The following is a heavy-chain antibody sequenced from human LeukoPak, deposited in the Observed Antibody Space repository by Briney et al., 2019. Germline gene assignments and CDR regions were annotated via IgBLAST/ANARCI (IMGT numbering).Heavy chain of an antibody. CDR2: IHHSGST. CDR3: AKNYYDSSAYYSDY. D-gene: IGHD3-22*01. Sequence: SETLSLTCTVSGGSISSSSYYWGWIRQPPGKGLEWIGKIHHSGSTYYNPSLKSRVTISVDTSKNQFSLKLSSVTAADTAVYYCAKNYYDSSAYYSDYWGQGTLATVSS. CDR1: GGSISSSSYY. V-gene: IGHV4-39*01. J-gene: IGHJ4*02.